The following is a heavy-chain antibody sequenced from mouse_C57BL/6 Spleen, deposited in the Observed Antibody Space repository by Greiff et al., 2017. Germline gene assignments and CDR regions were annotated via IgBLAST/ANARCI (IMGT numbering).Heavy chain of an antibody. CDR3: ARGSYGHYYAMDY. D-gene: IGHD1-1*01. CDR2: FTMYSDAT. Sequence: LKESGAELVRPGSSVKLSCKDSYFAFMASAMHWVKQRPGHGLEWIGSFTMYSDATEYSENFKGKATLTANTSASTAYMELSSLTSEDSAVYYCARGSYGHYYAMDYWGQGTSVTVSS. CDR1: YFAFMASA. J-gene: IGHJ4*01. V-gene: IGHV1-49*01.